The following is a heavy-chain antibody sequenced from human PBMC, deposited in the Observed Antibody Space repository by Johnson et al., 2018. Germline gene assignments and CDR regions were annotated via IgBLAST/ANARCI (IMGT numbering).Heavy chain of an antibody. D-gene: IGHD2-21*01. CDR1: DDSIKSSTYY. CDR2: IYFSGST. Sequence: QVQLQESGPGLVKPSETLSLTCTVSDDSIKSSTYYWGWIRQTPGKGLQWIGSIYFSGSTYYNPSLKSRVTISIDRSKNEVSLKLTSVTAADTAKYYCARGSGIVVPRVLGKGTTVTVSS. J-gene: IGHJ6*04. V-gene: IGHV4-39*07. CDR3: ARGSGIVVPRV.